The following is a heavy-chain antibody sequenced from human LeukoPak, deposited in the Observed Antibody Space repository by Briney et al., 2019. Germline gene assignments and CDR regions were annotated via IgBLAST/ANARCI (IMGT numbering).Heavy chain of an antibody. CDR2: ISSSSSYI. CDR3: ARDNKWEGGTVNAFDI. D-gene: IGHD1-26*01. Sequence: PGGSLRLSCAASGFTFSSYSMNWVRQAPGKGLEWVSSISSSSSYIYYADSVKGRFTISRDNAKNSLYLQMNSLRAEDTAVYYCARDNKWEGGTVNAFDIWGQGTMVTVSS. J-gene: IGHJ3*02. V-gene: IGHV3-21*01. CDR1: GFTFSSYS.